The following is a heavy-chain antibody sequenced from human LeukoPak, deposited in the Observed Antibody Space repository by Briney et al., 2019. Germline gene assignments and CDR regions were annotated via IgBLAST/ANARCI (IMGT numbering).Heavy chain of an antibody. CDR2: ISSSSSYI. D-gene: IGHD6-6*01. V-gene: IGHV3-21*01. J-gene: IGHJ4*02. Sequence: GSLRLSCAAPGFTFSSYSMNWVRQAPGKGLEWVSSISSSSSYIYYADSVKGRFTISRDNAKNSLYLQMNSLRAEDTAVYYCAKSIAARSIYFDYWGQGTLVTVSS. CDR1: GFTFSSYS. CDR3: AKSIAARSIYFDY.